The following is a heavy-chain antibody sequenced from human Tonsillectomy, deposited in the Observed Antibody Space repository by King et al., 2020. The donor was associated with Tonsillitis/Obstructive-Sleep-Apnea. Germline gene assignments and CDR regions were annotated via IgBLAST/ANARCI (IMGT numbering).Heavy chain of an antibody. Sequence: VQLVESGGGVVQPGRSLRLSCAASGFTFSSYVMHWVRQAPGKGLEWVAVIWYDGSNKYYADSVKGRFHISRDNSTNTLYLQMNSLRAEDTAVYYCARDEEAASGTVGDYYFDYWGQGTLVTVSS. J-gene: IGHJ4*02. D-gene: IGHD6-13*01. CDR1: GFTFSSYV. V-gene: IGHV3-33*01. CDR2: IWYDGSNK. CDR3: ARDEEAASGTVGDYYFDY.